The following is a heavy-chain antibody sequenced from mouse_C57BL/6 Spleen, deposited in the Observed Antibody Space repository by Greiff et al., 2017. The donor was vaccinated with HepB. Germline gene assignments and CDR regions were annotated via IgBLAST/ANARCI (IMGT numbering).Heavy chain of an antibody. J-gene: IGHJ4*01. CDR1: GYSITSGYY. CDR2: ISYDGSN. Sequence: EVQLQQSGPGLVKPSQSLSLTCSVTGYSITSGYYWNWIRQFPGNKLEWMGYISYDGSNNYNPSLKNRISITRDTSKNQFFLKLNSVTTEDTATYDCAREGDGPAMDYWGQGTSVTVSS. CDR3: AREGDGPAMDY. V-gene: IGHV3-6*01. D-gene: IGHD2-3*01.